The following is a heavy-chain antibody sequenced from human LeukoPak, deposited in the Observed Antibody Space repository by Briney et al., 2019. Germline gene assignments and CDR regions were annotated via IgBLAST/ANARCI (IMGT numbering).Heavy chain of an antibody. Sequence: GASVKVSCKASGYTFTSYYMHWVRQAPGQGLEWMGIINPSGGSTSYAQKFQGRVTMTRDTSTSTVYMELSSLRSEDTAVYYCARDLGRIQNRYYYGMDVWGQGTTVTVSS. CDR2: INPSGGST. CDR1: GYTFTSYY. V-gene: IGHV1-46*01. J-gene: IGHJ6*02. D-gene: IGHD5-18*01. CDR3: ARDLGRIQNRYYYGMDV.